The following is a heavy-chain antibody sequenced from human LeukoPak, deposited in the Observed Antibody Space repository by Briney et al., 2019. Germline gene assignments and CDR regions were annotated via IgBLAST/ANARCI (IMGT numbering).Heavy chain of an antibody. V-gene: IGHV3-66*01. J-gene: IGHJ4*02. CDR1: GFTVSSSY. Sequence: GGSLTHSSAASGFTVSSSYMSWVRQAPGKGLEWVSVIYSGGSTYYADSVKGRFTISRDNSKNTLYLQMNSLRAEDTAVYFCARDPGTSYFDYWGQGTLLTVSS. CDR2: IYSGGST. D-gene: IGHD3-10*01. CDR3: ARDPGTSYFDY.